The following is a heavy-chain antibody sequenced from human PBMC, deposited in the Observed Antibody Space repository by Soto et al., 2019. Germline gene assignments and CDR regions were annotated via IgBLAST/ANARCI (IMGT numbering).Heavy chain of an antibody. D-gene: IGHD1-26*01. CDR1: GGTFSSYA. J-gene: IGHJ4*02. CDR2: IIPIFGTA. Sequence: SVKVSCKASGGTFSSYAISWVRQAPGQRLEWMGGIIPIFGTANYAQKFQGRVTITADESTSTAYMELSSLRSEDTAVYYCARGWMGSGSPNYYFDYWGQGTLVTVSS. V-gene: IGHV1-69*13. CDR3: ARGWMGSGSPNYYFDY.